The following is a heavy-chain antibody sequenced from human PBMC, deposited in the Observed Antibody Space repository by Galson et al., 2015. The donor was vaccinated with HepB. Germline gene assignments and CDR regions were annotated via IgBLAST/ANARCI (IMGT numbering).Heavy chain of an antibody. V-gene: IGHV3-53*01. CDR3: ARRLMAFDV. CDR2: IYSGGST. J-gene: IGHJ3*01. Sequence: SLRLSCAASGFTVSSHYMTWVRQAPGKGLEWVSVIYSGGSTYYADSVKGRFTISRDNSKNTVYLQMNSLRVEDTAVYYCARRLMAFDVWGHGTMVTVSS. CDR1: GFTVSSHY.